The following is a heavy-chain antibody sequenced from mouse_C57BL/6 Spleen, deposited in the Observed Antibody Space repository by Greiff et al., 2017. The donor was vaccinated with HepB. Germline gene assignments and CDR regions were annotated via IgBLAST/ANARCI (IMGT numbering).Heavy chain of an antibody. D-gene: IGHD3-1*01. Sequence: VQLKESGAELVKPGASVKLSCTASGFNIKDYYMHWVKQRTEQGLARIGRIDPEDGETKYAPKFQGKATRTADTSSNTAYLQLSSRTSEDTAVYYCARSPSGNYFDYWGQGTTLTVSS. CDR2: IDPEDGET. J-gene: IGHJ2*01. V-gene: IGHV14-2*01. CDR1: GFNIKDYY. CDR3: ARSPSGNYFDY.